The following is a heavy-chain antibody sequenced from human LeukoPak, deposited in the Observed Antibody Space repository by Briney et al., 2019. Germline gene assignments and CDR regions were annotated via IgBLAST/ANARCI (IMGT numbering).Heavy chain of an antibody. CDR2: ISGSGST. CDR3: ARRTFGGVIAY. CDR1: GDSISYFH. Sequence: SETLSLTCSVSGDSISYFHWSWIRQAAGKGLEWIGRISGSGSTDYNPSLKSRVTISVDTSKNQFFLKLSSVTAADTAVYYCARRTFGGVIAYWGQGTLVTVSS. D-gene: IGHD3-16*02. J-gene: IGHJ4*02. V-gene: IGHV4-59*05.